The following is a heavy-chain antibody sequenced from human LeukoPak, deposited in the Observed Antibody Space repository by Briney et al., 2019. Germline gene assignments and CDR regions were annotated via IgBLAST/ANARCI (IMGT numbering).Heavy chain of an antibody. Sequence: PSETLSLTCTVSGGSISSYYWSWIRRPPGKGLEWIGYIYYSGSTNYNPSLKSRVTISVDTSKNRFSLKLSSVTAADTAVYYCARGKLGATYFDYWGQGTLVTVSS. J-gene: IGHJ4*02. V-gene: IGHV4-59*01. CDR3: ARGKLGATYFDY. CDR2: IYYSGST. D-gene: IGHD1-26*01. CDR1: GGSISSYY.